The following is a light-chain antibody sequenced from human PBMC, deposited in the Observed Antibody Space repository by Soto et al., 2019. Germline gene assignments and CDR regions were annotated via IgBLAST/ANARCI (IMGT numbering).Light chain of an antibody. V-gene: IGKV3-20*01. CDR1: QSVSRTF. CDR2: GAS. Sequence: EIVLTQSPGSLSLSPGERATLSCRASQSVSRTFFAWYQQRPGQAPRLLMYGASSRATGIPERFSGSGSGTDFNLTISRLEPEDFAVYYCQQFDSSVTFGQGTKVEIK. CDR3: QQFDSSVT. J-gene: IGKJ1*01.